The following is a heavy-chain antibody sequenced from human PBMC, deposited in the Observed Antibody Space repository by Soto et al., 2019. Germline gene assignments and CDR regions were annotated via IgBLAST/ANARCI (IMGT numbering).Heavy chain of an antibody. V-gene: IGHV4-28*01. Sequence: PSETLSHICAVSGYSLSRSNRWGWLRQPPGKGLEWIGYIYYSGTTYYNPSLKSRVTMSVDTSKNQFSLKLTSVTAVDTAVYYCARREIQGPIDYWGQGTLVTVSS. CDR2: IYYSGTT. CDR3: ARREIQGPIDY. D-gene: IGHD1-26*01. CDR1: GYSLSRSNR. J-gene: IGHJ4*02.